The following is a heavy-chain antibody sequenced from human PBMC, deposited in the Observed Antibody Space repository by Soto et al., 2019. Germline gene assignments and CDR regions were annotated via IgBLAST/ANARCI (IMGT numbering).Heavy chain of an antibody. Sequence: SETLSLTCAVYGGSFSGYYWTWIRQPPGTGLEWIGEINHSGSTNYNPSLKSRVTISVDTSKNQFSLKLTSVTAADTAVYYCARLVVAATARRWLDPWGQGTLVTVSS. J-gene: IGHJ5*02. CDR2: INHSGST. V-gene: IGHV4-34*01. CDR1: GGSFSGYY. D-gene: IGHD2-15*01. CDR3: ARLVVAATARRWLDP.